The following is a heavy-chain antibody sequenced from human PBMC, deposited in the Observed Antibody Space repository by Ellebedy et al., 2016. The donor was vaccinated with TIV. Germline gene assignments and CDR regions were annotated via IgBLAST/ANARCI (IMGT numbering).Heavy chain of an antibody. J-gene: IGHJ3*02. CDR3: AKPANSGAFDI. D-gene: IGHD1-26*01. CDR1: GFTFSSYS. Sequence: GESLKISCAASGFTFSSYSMNWVRQAPGKGLEWVSLISGDGGSTYYADSVKGRFTISRDNSKNSLYLQMNSLRTEDTALYYCAKPANSGAFDIWGQGTMVTVSS. V-gene: IGHV3-43*02. CDR2: ISGDGGST.